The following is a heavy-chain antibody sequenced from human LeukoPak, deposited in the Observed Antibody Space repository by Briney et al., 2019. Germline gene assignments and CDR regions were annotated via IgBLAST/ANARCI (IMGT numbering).Heavy chain of an antibody. CDR2: IWYDGSNK. V-gene: IGHV3-33*01. J-gene: IGHJ4*02. CDR1: VFTFSSYG. CDR3: ASTSGWYEPIDY. Sequence: GRSLTLSCAASVFTFSSYGLHWVRQAPAKGLDGVAVIWYDGSNKYYAGSVRGRFTISRDNSKNTLYLQMNSLRAEDTAVYYCASTSGWYEPIDYWGQGTLVTVSS. D-gene: IGHD6-19*01.